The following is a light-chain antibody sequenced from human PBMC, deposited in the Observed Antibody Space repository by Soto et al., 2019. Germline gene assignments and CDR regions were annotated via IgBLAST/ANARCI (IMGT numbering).Light chain of an antibody. J-gene: IGKJ1*01. Sequence: EVVMTQSPATLSVSPGERATLSCRASQSVSNYLAWYQQKPGQAPRLLISGASTRATGIPARFSGSGSGTELTITISSLQSEDFEVYFCQQYNHWPRTFGQGTKVDIK. CDR3: QQYNHWPRT. V-gene: IGKV3-15*01. CDR1: QSVSNY. CDR2: GAS.